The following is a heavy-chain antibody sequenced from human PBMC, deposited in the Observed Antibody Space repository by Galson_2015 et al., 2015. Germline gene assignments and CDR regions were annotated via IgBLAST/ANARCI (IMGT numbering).Heavy chain of an antibody. CDR2: ISYDGSNK. J-gene: IGHJ4*02. CDR1: GFTFSSYG. Sequence: SLRLSCAASGFTFSSYGMHWVRQAPGKGLEWVAVISYDGSNKYYADSVKGRFTISRDNSKNTLYLQMNSLRAEDTAVYYCAKDLLNYDILTGNPMGYWGQGTLVTVSS. D-gene: IGHD3-9*01. CDR3: AKDLLNYDILTGNPMGY. V-gene: IGHV3-30*18.